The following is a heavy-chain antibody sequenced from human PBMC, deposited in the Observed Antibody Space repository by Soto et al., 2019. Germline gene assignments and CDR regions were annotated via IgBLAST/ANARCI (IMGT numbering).Heavy chain of an antibody. CDR2: IYYSGST. Sequence: SETLSLTCTVSGDSISSYYWSWIRQPPGKGLEWIGYIYYSGSTNYNPSLRSRVTISVDTSKNQLSLKLSSVTAADTAVYYCGRQPTGYSSWLMDVWGQGTTVPVSS. J-gene: IGHJ6*02. CDR1: GDSISSYY. V-gene: IGHV4-59*01. CDR3: GRQPTGYSSWLMDV. D-gene: IGHD6-13*01.